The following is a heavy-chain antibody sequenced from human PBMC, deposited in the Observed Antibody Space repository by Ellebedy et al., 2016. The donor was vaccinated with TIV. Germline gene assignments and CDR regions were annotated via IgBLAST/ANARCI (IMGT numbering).Heavy chain of an antibody. CDR2: IRTKPNGYTT. J-gene: IGHJ3*02. CDR3: TRRDAFDI. Sequence: GGSLRLSCAASGFKFSDSAMHWVRQASGQGLEWVGRIRTKPNGYTTAYAESVRGRFTISRDDSENTTTLEMQSLKTEDTAVYYCTRRDAFDIWGQGAAVTVSS. V-gene: IGHV3-73*01. CDR1: GFKFSDSA.